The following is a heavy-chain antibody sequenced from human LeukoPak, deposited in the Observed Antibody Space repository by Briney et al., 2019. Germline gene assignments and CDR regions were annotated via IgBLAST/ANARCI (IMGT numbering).Heavy chain of an antibody. CDR2: IYYSGST. D-gene: IGHD2-2*01. CDR3: ARHAPLPYCSSTSCYYFDY. CDR1: GGSISSSSYY. J-gene: IGHJ4*02. Sequence: SETLSLTCTVSGGSISSSSYYWGWIRQPPGKGLEWIGSIYYSGSTYYDPSLKSRVTISVDTSKSQFSLKLSSVTAADTAVYYCARHAPLPYCSSTSCYYFDYWGQGTLVTVSS. V-gene: IGHV4-39*01.